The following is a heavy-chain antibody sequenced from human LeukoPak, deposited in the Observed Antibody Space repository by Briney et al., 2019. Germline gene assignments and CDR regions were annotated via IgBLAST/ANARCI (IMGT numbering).Heavy chain of an antibody. D-gene: IGHD2-15*01. Sequence: GGSLRLSCAASGFSFSSYSMSWVRQAPGKGLEWVSSISSSSNYIYYADSVKGRFTISKDNAKNSLYLQMNSLRAEDTAVYYCARDLSLVVPYYFDCWGQGTVVTVSS. CDR3: ARDLSLVVPYYFDC. CDR2: ISSSSNYI. J-gene: IGHJ4*02. CDR1: GFSFSSYS. V-gene: IGHV3-21*01.